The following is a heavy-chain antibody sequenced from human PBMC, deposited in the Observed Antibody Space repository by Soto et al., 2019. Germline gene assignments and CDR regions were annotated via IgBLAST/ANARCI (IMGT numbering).Heavy chain of an antibody. CDR3: ARDQKTTVTVNGYYYYYYMDV. J-gene: IGHJ6*03. V-gene: IGHV3-7*01. Sequence: EVQLVESGGGLVQPGESLRLSCAASGFTFSSYWMSWVRQAPGKGLEWVANIKQDGSEKYYVDSVKGRFTISRDNAKNSLYLQMNSLRAEDTAVYYCARDQKTTVTVNGYYYYYYMDVWGKGTTVTVSS. D-gene: IGHD4-4*01. CDR1: GFTFSSYW. CDR2: IKQDGSEK.